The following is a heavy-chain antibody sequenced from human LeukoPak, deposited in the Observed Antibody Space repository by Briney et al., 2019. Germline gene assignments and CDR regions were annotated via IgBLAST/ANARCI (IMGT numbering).Heavy chain of an antibody. CDR1: GGTFSSYA. V-gene: IGHV1-69*04. CDR3: AEAISSTSCQLDY. CDR2: ITPIPGIA. D-gene: IGHD2-2*01. Sequence: SVKVSCKASGGTFSSYAISWVRQAPGQGLEWMGKITPIPGIANYAQKFQGRVTITADKSTSTAYMELSSLRSEDTAVYYCAEAISSTSCQLDYWGQGTLVTVSS. J-gene: IGHJ4*02.